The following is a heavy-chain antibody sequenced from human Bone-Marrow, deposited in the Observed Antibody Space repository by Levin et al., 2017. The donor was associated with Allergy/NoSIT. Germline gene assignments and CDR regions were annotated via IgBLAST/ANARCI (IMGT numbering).Heavy chain of an antibody. J-gene: IGHJ6*03. Sequence: QSGGSLRLSCAASGFTFGDYGFSWVRQAPGKGLEWVAFIRNKAYGGTTEYAASVKGRFTISRDDSKSIAYLQMNSLRTEDTAVYYCSRWITVIDYYYYYYTDVWGEGTTLTVSS. CDR1: GFTFGDYG. CDR2: IRNKAYGGTT. CDR3: SRWITVIDYYYYYYTDV. D-gene: IGHD3-16*01. V-gene: IGHV3-49*04.